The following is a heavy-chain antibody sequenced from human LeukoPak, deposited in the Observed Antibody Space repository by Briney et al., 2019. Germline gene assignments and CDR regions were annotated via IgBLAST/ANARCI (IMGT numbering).Heavy chain of an antibody. CDR1: GGSISSGGYY. CDR3: ARTVVRYFDWLFEPQLTNYYYGMDV. J-gene: IGHJ6*02. Sequence: SETLSLTCTVSGGSISSGGYYWSWIRQHPGKGLEWIGYIYYSGSTNYNPSLKSRVTISVDTSKNQFSLKLSSVTAADTAVYYCARTVVRYFDWLFEPQLTNYYYGMDVWGQGTTVTVSS. D-gene: IGHD3-9*01. V-gene: IGHV4-61*08. CDR2: IYYSGST.